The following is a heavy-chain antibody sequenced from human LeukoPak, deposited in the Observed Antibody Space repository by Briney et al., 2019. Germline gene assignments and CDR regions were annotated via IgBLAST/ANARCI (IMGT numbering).Heavy chain of an antibody. J-gene: IGHJ4*02. V-gene: IGHV3-7*01. CDR2: MNIDGSEK. D-gene: IGHD1-26*01. Sequence: GGSLRLSCAASGFSFSSYWMSWVRQAPGKRLEWVANMNIDGSEKYYADSVKGRFAISRDNARNSVYLQMNSLRVEDTAVYYCARDPVEWELLLDYWGQGTLVTVSS. CDR1: GFSFSSYW. CDR3: ARDPVEWELLLDY.